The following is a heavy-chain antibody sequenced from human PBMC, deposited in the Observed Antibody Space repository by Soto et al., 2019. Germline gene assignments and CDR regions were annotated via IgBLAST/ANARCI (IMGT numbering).Heavy chain of an antibody. CDR2: ISGSGGNT. CDR3: AKDLASGSYSAGLGY. Sequence: GGSLRLSCAASGFTFSSYGMSWVRQAPGKGLEWVSVISGSGGNTYYADSVKGRFTISRDNSKNTLYLQMNSLRAEDTAVYYCAKDLASGSYSAGLGYWGQGTLVTVSS. J-gene: IGHJ4*02. V-gene: IGHV3-23*01. CDR1: GFTFSSYG. D-gene: IGHD1-26*01.